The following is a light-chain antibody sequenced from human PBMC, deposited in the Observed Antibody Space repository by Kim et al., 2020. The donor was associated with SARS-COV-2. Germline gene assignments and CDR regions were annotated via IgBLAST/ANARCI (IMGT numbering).Light chain of an antibody. J-gene: IGKJ1*01. CDR2: AVS. V-gene: IGKV1-39*01. Sequence: IQLTQSPSVVSASLGDRVTITCRASESVRGYLNWYQQQPGRAPKLLIYAVSGLQSGVPPRFSGSESGTDFTLTITGLQREDLANYYCQQSYNIQWTFGQGTKVDIK. CDR3: QQSYNIQWT. CDR1: ESVRGY.